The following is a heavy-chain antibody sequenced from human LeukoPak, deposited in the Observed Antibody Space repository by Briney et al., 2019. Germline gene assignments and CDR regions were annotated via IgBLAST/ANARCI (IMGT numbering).Heavy chain of an antibody. Sequence: PSETLSLTCTVSGGSISSYYWSWIRQPAGKGLEWIGHIYTSGSTNYNPSLKSRVTMSVDTSKNQFSLKLSSVTAADTAVYYCARDTTMVRGVINQRPYYYYYMDVWGKETTVTISS. CDR3: ARDTTMVRGVINQRPYYYYYMDV. CDR1: GGSISSYY. CDR2: IYTSGST. J-gene: IGHJ6*03. D-gene: IGHD3-10*01. V-gene: IGHV4-4*07.